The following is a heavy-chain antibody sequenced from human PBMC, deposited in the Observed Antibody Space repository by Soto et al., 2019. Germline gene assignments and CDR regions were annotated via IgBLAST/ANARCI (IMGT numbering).Heavy chain of an antibody. CDR3: VQTTGWPGFDF. V-gene: IGHV3-53*01. J-gene: IGHJ4*02. CDR2: IYGGGTT. D-gene: IGHD6-19*01. Sequence: EVQLVESGGGLIQPGGSLRLSCAASGFAVSSKYMTWVRQAPGKGLEWVSVIYGGGTTYYADSVKGRFTISRDTSKNTLYLQMNGLRAEDTAVYYCVQTTGWPGFDFWGQGNLVTVSS. CDR1: GFAVSSKY.